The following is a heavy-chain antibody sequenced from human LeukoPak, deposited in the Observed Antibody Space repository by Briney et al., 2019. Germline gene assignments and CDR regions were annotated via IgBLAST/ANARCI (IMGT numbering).Heavy chain of an antibody. CDR2: INQDGSAR. Sequence: PGGSLRLSCVGSGFTFSSYWMNWVRQAPGKGQEWVANINQDGSARYYVDSVKGRFTISRDNAKNSVYLQMDSLRAEDTAVYYCARAMDVWGQGTTVTVSS. V-gene: IGHV3-7*04. J-gene: IGHJ6*02. CDR1: GFTFSSYW. CDR3: ARAMDV.